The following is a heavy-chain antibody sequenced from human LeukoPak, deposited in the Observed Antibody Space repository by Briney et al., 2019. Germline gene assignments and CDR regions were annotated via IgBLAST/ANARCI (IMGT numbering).Heavy chain of an antibody. D-gene: IGHD4-17*01. CDR1: GYTFTGYY. Sequence: GASVKVSCKASGYTFTGYYMHWVRQAPGQGLEWMGWINPNSSGTNYAQKFQGRVTMIRDTSISTAYMELSRLRSDDTAVYYCARGTYGDYLFDYWGQGTLVTVSS. CDR2: INPNSSGT. J-gene: IGHJ4*02. V-gene: IGHV1-2*02. CDR3: ARGTYGDYLFDY.